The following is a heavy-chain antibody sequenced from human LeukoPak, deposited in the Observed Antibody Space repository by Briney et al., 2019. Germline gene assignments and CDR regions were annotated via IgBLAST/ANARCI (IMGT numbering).Heavy chain of an antibody. Sequence: GGSLRLSCAVSGLTVSDTYMTWIRQAPGKGLEWVSVIYSGGGTAYADSVKGRFTISRDNAMDTLYLQMNSLRAEDTAVYYCVRGGYQMSNWGQGILVTVSS. CDR1: GLTVSDTY. CDR2: IYSGGGT. D-gene: IGHD5-18*01. V-gene: IGHV3-53*01. J-gene: IGHJ4*02. CDR3: VRGGYQMSN.